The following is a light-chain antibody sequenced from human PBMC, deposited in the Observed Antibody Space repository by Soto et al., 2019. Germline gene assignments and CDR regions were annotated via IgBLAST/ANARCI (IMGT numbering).Light chain of an antibody. CDR3: QQYNSYSPWT. CDR2: DAS. J-gene: IGKJ1*01. CDR1: QSISSR. V-gene: IGKV1-5*01. Sequence: DIQMTQSPSTLSASVGDRVTITCRASQSISSRLAWYQQKPGKAPKPLIYDASSLESGVPSRFSGSGSGTEFTLTISSLQPDDFATYYCQQYNSYSPWTFGQGTKVDIK.